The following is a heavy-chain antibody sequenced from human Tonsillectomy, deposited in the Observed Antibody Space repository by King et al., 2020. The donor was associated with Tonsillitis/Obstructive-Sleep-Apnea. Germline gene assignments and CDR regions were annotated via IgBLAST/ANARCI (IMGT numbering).Heavy chain of an antibody. J-gene: IGHJ6*02. CDR3: SSGRFGMDV. CDR1: GFTFSTYV. Sequence: VQLVESGGGVDQPGRSLRLSCAASGFTFSTYVIHWVRQAPGKGLEWVTLISYDGSKKYYADSVKGRFTISRDNSRDNSKNTLYLQMNSLRAEDTAVYYCSSGRFGMDVWGQGTTVTVSS. D-gene: IGHD3-10*01. CDR2: ISYDGSKK. V-gene: IGHV3-30*04.